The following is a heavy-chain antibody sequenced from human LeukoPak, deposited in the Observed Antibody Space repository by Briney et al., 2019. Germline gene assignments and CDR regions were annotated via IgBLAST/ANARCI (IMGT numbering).Heavy chain of an antibody. CDR3: AREGRYRYGYNEYHSYMDI. CDR2: IYNSGST. J-gene: IGHJ6*03. V-gene: IGHV4-59*01. Sequence: SETLSLTCADYGGSFSGYYWSWIRQPPGKGREWIGYIYNSGSTKYNPPLKSRVIISVDTSENQFSLKLSSVTAAETAVYYCAREGRYRYGYNEYHSYMDIWGKGTTVTVSS. D-gene: IGHD5-24*01. CDR1: GGSFSGYY.